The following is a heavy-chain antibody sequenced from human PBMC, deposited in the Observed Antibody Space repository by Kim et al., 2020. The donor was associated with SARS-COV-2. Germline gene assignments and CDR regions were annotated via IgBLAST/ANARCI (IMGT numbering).Heavy chain of an antibody. D-gene: IGHD2-2*02. J-gene: IGHJ4*02. Sequence: ASVKVSCKTSGYTFTDYGITWVRQAPGQGLEWIGWISTYNGNTNNAQRFQGRVTMTTDTSTSTDYMELSSLTSDDTAVFYCARGAISSAGKNDYWGQGTLVTVSS. CDR2: ISTYNGNT. V-gene: IGHV1-18*01. CDR1: GYTFTDYG. CDR3: ARGAISSAGKNDY.